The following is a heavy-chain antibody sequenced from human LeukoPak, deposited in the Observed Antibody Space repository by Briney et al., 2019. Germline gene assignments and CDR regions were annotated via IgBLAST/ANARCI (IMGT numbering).Heavy chain of an antibody. CDR2: IYYSGST. V-gene: IGHV4-59*08. J-gene: IGHJ4*02. CDR1: GGSISSYY. Sequence: PSETLSLTCTVSGGSISSYYWSRIRQPPGKGLEWIGYIYYSGSTNYNPSLKSRVTISVDTSKNQFSLKLSSVTAADTAVYYCARLLRTGGYHYFDYWGQGTLVTVSS. D-gene: IGHD1-26*01. CDR3: ARLLRTGGYHYFDY.